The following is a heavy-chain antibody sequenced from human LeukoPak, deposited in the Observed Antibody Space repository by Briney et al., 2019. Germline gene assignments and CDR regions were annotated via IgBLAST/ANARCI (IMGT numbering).Heavy chain of an antibody. D-gene: IGHD3-22*01. CDR3: ATLGGYDSSGYPLDY. V-gene: IGHV1-24*01. CDR1: GYTLTELS. CDR2: FDPEDGET. Sequence: GASVKVSCKVSGYTLTELSMHWVRQAPGKGLEWMGGFDPEDGETIYAQKFQGRVTMTEDTSTDTAYMELRSLRSEDPAVYYCATLGGYDSSGYPLDYWGQGTLVTVSS. J-gene: IGHJ4*02.